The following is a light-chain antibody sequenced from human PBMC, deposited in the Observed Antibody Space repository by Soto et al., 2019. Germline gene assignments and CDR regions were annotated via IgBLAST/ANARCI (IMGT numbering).Light chain of an antibody. V-gene: IGLV2-14*01. Sequence: QSALTQPASVSGSPGQSITISCTGTSSDIGRYKFVSWFQQHPGKAPKLMIFEGTNRPSGISNRFSGSKSGNTASLTISGLQAEDEAIYFCSSSTNTNTLVIFGGGIQLTVL. CDR2: EGT. CDR3: SSSTNTNTLVI. J-gene: IGLJ2*01. CDR1: SSDIGRYKF.